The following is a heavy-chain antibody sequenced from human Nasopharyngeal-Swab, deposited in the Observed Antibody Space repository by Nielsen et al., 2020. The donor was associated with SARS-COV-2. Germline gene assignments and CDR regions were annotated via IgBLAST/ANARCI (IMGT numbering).Heavy chain of an antibody. Sequence: WIRQPPGKGLEWIGYIYYSGSTYYNPSLKSRVTISVDTSKNQFSLKLSPVTAADTAVYFCARDVRVTTGYYYGSDVWGQGTTVTVSS. J-gene: IGHJ6*02. V-gene: IGHV4-31*02. D-gene: IGHD4-17*01. CDR2: IYYSGST. CDR3: ARDVRVTTGYYYGSDV.